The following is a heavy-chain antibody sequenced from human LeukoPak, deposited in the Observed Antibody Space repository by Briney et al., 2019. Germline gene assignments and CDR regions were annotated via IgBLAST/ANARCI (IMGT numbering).Heavy chain of an antibody. V-gene: IGHV3-21*01. Sequence: PGGSLRLSCAASGFTFSSYSMNWVRQAPGKGLEWVSSISSSSSYIYYADSVKGRFTISRDNAKNSLYLQMNSLRAEDTAVYYCARAYDSSGYYYLTFDCWGQGTLVTVSS. J-gene: IGHJ4*02. CDR3: ARAYDSSGYYYLTFDC. CDR2: ISSSSSYI. D-gene: IGHD3-22*01. CDR1: GFTFSSYS.